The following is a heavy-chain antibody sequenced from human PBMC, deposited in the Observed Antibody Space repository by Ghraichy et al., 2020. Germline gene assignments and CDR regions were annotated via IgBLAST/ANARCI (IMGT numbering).Heavy chain of an antibody. J-gene: IGHJ5*02. D-gene: IGHD2-21*02. CDR1: GFTFSSYS. CDR3: ASAAYCGGDCYSHP. Sequence: GESLNISCAASGFTFSSYSMNWVRQAPGKGLEWVSSISSSSSYIYYADSVKGRFTISRDNAKNSLYLQMNSLRAEDTAVYYCASAAYCGGDCYSHPWGQGTLVTVSS. V-gene: IGHV3-21*01. CDR2: ISSSSSYI.